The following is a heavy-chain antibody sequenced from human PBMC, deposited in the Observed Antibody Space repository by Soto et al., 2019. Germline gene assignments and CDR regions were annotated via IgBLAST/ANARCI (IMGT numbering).Heavy chain of an antibody. V-gene: IGHV3-66*04. D-gene: IGHD5-18*01. CDR1: GFTFSSYG. CDR3: ARHGYNYGGGYLDY. Sequence: HPGGSLRLSCAASGFTFSSYGMHWVRQAPGKGLEWVSVIYSGGSTYYADSVKGRFTISRDNSKNTLYLQMNSLRAEDTAVYYCARHGYNYGGGYLDYWGQGTLVTV. J-gene: IGHJ4*02. CDR2: IYSGGST.